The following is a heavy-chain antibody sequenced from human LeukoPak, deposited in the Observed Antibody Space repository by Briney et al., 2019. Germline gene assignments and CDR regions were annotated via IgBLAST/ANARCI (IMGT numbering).Heavy chain of an antibody. CDR1: GGSISSSSYY. D-gene: IGHD3-3*01. CDR2: IYYSGNT. CDR3: ARLNYDFWSGLDI. V-gene: IGHV4-39*01. J-gene: IGHJ3*02. Sequence: PSETLFLTCTVSGGSISSSSYYWGWIRQPPGKGLEWIGNIYYSGNTYYNPSLKSRVTISVDTSKNQFSLKLSSVTAADTAVYYCARLNYDFWSGLDIWGQGTMVTVSS.